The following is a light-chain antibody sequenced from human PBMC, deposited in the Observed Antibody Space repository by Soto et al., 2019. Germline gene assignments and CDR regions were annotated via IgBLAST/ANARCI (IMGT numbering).Light chain of an antibody. J-gene: IGKJ5*01. Sequence: EIVLTQSPATLSLSPGERATLSCRASQGVYKSLAWYQQKPGQAPRLLIYDASNRATGIPARFSGSGSGTDFTLTISSLEPEDFAVYYCQQRSNWPPKITFGQGTRLEVK. CDR2: DAS. CDR3: QQRSNWPPKIT. V-gene: IGKV3-11*01. CDR1: QGVYKS.